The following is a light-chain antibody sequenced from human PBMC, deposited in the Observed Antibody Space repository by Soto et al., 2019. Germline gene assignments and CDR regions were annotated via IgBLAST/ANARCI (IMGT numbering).Light chain of an antibody. V-gene: IGKV1-27*01. CDR1: QGISNY. J-gene: IGKJ1*01. Sequence: DIQMTQSPSSLSASVGDRVTITCRASQGISNYLAWYQQQPGKVPKLLIYVASTSQSGVPSLFSGSGSGTDFTLTISSLQPEDVETYYCQKYNSAPWTFGQGTKVEIK. CDR2: VAS. CDR3: QKYNSAPWT.